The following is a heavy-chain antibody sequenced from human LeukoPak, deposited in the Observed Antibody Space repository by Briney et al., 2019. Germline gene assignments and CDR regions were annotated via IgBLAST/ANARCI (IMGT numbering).Heavy chain of an antibody. CDR2: ISYDGSNK. V-gene: IGHV3-30-3*01. J-gene: IGHJ3*02. CDR3: ARASIATTPRGAFDI. D-gene: IGHD4-17*01. Sequence: GGSLRLSCAASGFTFSSYAMHWVRQAPGKGLEWVAVISYDGSNKYYADSVKGRFTISRDNSKNTLYLQMNSLRAEDTAVYYCARASIATTPRGAFDIWGQGTMVTVSS. CDR1: GFTFSSYA.